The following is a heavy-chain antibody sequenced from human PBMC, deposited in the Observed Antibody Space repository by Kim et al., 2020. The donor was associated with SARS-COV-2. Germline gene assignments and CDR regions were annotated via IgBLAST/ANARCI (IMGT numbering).Heavy chain of an antibody. D-gene: IGHD5-12*01. Sequence: ASVKVSCKASNYSFTSFPINWVRQAPGQGLEWMGLISVNSGNAKYAQSFQGRLTLTIDISTSTAFMELRSLRSDDTAVYYCARDHLVATIGGAGPLGQGT. CDR1: NYSFTSFP. V-gene: IGHV1-18*01. CDR3: ARDHLVATIGGAGP. CDR2: ISVNSGNA. J-gene: IGHJ5*02.